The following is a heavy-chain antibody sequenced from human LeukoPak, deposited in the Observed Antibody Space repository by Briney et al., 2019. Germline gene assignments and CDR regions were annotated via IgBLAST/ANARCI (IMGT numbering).Heavy chain of an antibody. Sequence: ASVKVSCKASGYTFTGYYMHWVRQAPGQGLEWMGWIKPNSGGTNYAQKFQGRVTMTRDTSISTAYMELSRLRSDDTAVYYCARVRIAVAGKYYFDYWGQGTLVTVSS. V-gene: IGHV1-2*02. CDR1: GYTFTGYY. J-gene: IGHJ4*02. CDR3: ARVRIAVAGKYYFDY. D-gene: IGHD6-19*01. CDR2: IKPNSGGT.